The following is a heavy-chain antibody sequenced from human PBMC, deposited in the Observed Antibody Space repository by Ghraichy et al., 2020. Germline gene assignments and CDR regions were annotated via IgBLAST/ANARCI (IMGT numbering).Heavy chain of an antibody. CDR2: IGSSGGNT. CDR3: AKAWGYCSGGPCPPYNWFDP. Sequence: GGSLRLSCAASGFTFSSYAMTWVRQTPGKGLEWVSCIGSSGGNTYHADSVKGRFTISRDNSKNTLYLQMNSLRVEDAAVYYCAKAWGYCSGGPCPPYNWFDPWGQATLVTVSS. J-gene: IGHJ5*02. D-gene: IGHD2-15*01. CDR1: GFTFSSYA. V-gene: IGHV3-23*01.